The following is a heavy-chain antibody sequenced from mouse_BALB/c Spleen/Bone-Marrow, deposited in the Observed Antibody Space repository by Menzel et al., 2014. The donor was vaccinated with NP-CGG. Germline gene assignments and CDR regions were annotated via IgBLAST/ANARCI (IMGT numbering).Heavy chain of an antibody. J-gene: IGHJ2*01. CDR2: INSNGGST. CDR1: GYTFSSYG. Sequence: EGQGVESGGGLVQPGGSLKLSCAASGYTFSSYGMSWARQTPDKRLELVASINSNGGSTYYPDSVKGRLTITRDNAKKPLSLQMSSLKSEDTAVYYCARCNYDNYVDYVDYWGQGTTLTVSS. V-gene: IGHV5-6-3*01. D-gene: IGHD2-1*01. CDR3: ARCNYDNYVDYVDY.